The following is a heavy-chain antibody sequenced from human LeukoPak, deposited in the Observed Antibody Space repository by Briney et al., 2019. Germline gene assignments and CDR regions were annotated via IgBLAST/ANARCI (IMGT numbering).Heavy chain of an antibody. CDR3: ARYSSMTYNWFDP. Sequence: SETLSLTCTVSGGSICSYYWSWIRQPPGKGLEWIGYIYYSGSTNYNPSLKSRVTISVDTSKNQFSLKLSSVTAADTAVYYCARYSSMTYNWFDPWGQGTLVTVSS. J-gene: IGHJ5*02. V-gene: IGHV4-59*01. D-gene: IGHD6-19*01. CDR1: GGSICSYY. CDR2: IYYSGST.